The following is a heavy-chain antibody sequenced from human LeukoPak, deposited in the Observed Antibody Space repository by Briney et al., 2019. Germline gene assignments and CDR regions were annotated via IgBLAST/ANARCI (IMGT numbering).Heavy chain of an antibody. CDR2: ISSSSTIT. CDR1: GFTFSNYN. J-gene: IGHJ4*02. CDR3: ATPGEGY. D-gene: IGHD2-15*01. Sequence: PGGSLRLSCAASGFTFSNYNINWVRQAPGKGLEWVSYISSSSTITYYADSVKGRFTISRDTAKNTLYLQMNSLRAEDTAVYYCATPGEGYWGQGTLVTVSS. V-gene: IGHV3-48*01.